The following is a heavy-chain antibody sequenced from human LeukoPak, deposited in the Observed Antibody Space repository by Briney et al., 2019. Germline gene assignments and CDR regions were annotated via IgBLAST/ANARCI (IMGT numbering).Heavy chain of an antibody. J-gene: IGHJ5*02. D-gene: IGHD6-13*01. CDR1: GFTFSSYG. Sequence: GGSLRLSCAASGFTFSSYGMHWVRQAPGKGLEWVAVIWYDGSNKYYADSVRGRFTISRDNSKNTLYLQMNSLRAGDTAVYYCARLVLDWFDPWGQGTLVTVSS. V-gene: IGHV3-33*01. CDR2: IWYDGSNK. CDR3: ARLVLDWFDP.